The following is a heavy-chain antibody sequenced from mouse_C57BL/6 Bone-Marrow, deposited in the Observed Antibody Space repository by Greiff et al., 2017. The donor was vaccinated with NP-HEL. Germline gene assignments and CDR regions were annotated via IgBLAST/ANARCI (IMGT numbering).Heavy chain of an antibody. Sequence: EVKLQESGGGLVKPGGSLKLSCAASGFTFSSYAMSWVRQTPEKRLEWVATISDGGSYTYYPDNVKGRFTISRDNAKNNLYLQMSHLMSEDTAMYYCARGPLSFAYWGQGTLVTVSA. CDR3: ARGPLSFAY. J-gene: IGHJ3*01. CDR1: GFTFSSYA. D-gene: IGHD6-1*01. V-gene: IGHV5-4*03. CDR2: ISDGGSYT.